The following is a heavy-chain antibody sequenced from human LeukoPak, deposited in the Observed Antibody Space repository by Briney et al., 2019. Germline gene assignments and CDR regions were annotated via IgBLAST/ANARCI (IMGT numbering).Heavy chain of an antibody. CDR2: ISAYNGNT. V-gene: IGHV1-18*01. J-gene: IGHJ4*02. CDR1: GYTFTSHG. Sequence: ASVKVSCKASGYTFTSHGISWVRQAPGQGLEWMGWISAYNGNTNYAQKLQGRVTMTTDTSTSTAYMELRSLRSDDTAVYYCARDRPSYDFWSGYYTPHLDYWGQGTLVTVSS. D-gene: IGHD3-3*01. CDR3: ARDRPSYDFWSGYYTPHLDY.